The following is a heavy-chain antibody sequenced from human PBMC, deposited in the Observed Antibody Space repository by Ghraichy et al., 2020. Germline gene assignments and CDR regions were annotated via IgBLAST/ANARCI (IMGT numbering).Heavy chain of an antibody. CDR3: ARAPPPRVDPTRDFDS. J-gene: IGHJ4*02. V-gene: IGHV4-34*01. D-gene: IGHD3-10*01. CDR2: INHGGTP. CDR1: GGSFSGFC. Sequence: SETLSLTCAVYGGSFSGFCWSWIRQPPGKGLEWIGEINHGGTPNYTPSLRSRVSITVDTSRNPLSLKLTSVTAADTAIYYCARAPPPRVDPTRDFDSWGQGTLVTVSS.